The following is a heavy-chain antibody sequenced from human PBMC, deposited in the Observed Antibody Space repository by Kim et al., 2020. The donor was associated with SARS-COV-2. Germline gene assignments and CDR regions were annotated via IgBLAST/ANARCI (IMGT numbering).Heavy chain of an antibody. D-gene: IGHD6-6*01. CDR1: GFTFRNYW. J-gene: IGHJ4*02. V-gene: IGHV3-7*04. CDR3: ARGHTTSSGVY. CDR2: TNRDGSDK. Sequence: GGSLRLSCAASGFTFRNYWMSWVRQAPGKGLEWVANTNRDGSDKYYVDSVKERFTISRDNAKSSLFLQMNSLRAEDTAVYYCARGHTTSSGVYWGQGTVV.